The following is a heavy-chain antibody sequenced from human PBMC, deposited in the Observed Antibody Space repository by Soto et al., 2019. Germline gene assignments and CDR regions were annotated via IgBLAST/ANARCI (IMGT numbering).Heavy chain of an antibody. D-gene: IGHD3-22*01. CDR3: ARVLYYYDSSGYYPIDY. Sequence: VSAKVSWKASGYTFTSYGISWVRQAPGQGLEWMGWISAYNGNTNYAQKLQGRVTMTTDTSTSTAYMELRSLRSDDTAVYYCARVLYYYDSSGYYPIDYWGQGTLVTVSS. CDR1: GYTFTSYG. CDR2: ISAYNGNT. V-gene: IGHV1-18*01. J-gene: IGHJ4*02.